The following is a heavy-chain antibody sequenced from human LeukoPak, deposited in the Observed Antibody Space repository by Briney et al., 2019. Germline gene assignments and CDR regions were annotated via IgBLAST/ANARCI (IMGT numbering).Heavy chain of an antibody. CDR2: LSGSGGST. Sequence: GGSLRLSCAASGFTFSNYAMTWVRQAPGKGLEWVSTLSGSGGSTYFADSVKGRFTISRDNSKNRLYLKMNSLRAEDTGVYYCAKESTVTPGNVNWFDPWGQGTLVTVSS. J-gene: IGHJ5*02. CDR1: GFTFSNYA. V-gene: IGHV3-23*01. CDR3: AKESTVTPGNVNWFDP. D-gene: IGHD4-17*01.